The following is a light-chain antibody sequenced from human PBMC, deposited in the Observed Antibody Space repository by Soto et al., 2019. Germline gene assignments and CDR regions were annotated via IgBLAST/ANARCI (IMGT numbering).Light chain of an antibody. J-gene: IGKJ4*01. CDR1: QDVSSY. V-gene: IGKV3-11*01. Sequence: EIVLTQSPATLSLSPGERATLSCRASQDVSSYLAWHQQKPGQAPRLLIYDASNRDSGIPARFSGSGSGTEFTLTISSLEPEDFAVYYCQQHSDWPLTFGGGTKVEIK. CDR2: DAS. CDR3: QQHSDWPLT.